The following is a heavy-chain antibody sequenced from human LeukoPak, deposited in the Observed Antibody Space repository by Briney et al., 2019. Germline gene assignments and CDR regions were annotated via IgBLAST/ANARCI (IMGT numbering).Heavy chain of an antibody. CDR2: MNPNSGNT. CDR3: ARVGSYYYYYGMDV. CDR1: GYTFTSYD. J-gene: IGHJ6*02. V-gene: IGHV1-8*01. D-gene: IGHD1-26*01. Sequence: ASVKVSCKASGYTFTSYDINWVRQATGQGLEWMGWMNPNSGNTGYAQKFQGRVTMTRNTSISTAYMELSSLRSEDAAVYYCARVGSYYYYYGMDVWGQGNTVTVSS.